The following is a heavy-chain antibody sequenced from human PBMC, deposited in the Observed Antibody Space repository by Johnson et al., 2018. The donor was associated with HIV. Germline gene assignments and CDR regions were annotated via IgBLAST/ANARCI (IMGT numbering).Heavy chain of an antibody. D-gene: IGHD6-19*01. J-gene: IGHJ3*01. CDR2: ISYDGNQK. V-gene: IGHV3-30-3*01. CDR1: SA. Sequence: SAMHWVRQAPGQGLEWVTVISYDGNQKYYADSVKGRFNVSRDNSKNTLYLQMNNLRVEDTALYYCARDAGLAVAESDAFDVWGQGTVVIVSS. CDR3: ARDAGLAVAESDAFDV.